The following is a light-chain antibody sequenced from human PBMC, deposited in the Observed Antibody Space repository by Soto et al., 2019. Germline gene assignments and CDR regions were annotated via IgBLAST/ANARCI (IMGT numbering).Light chain of an antibody. V-gene: IGLV2-14*01. CDR3: SSYTSSSTLHV. CDR1: SSDVGGYNY. J-gene: IGLJ1*01. Sequence: QSVLTQPPSVSGAPGQRVTISCTGTSSDVGGYNYVSWYQQHPGKAPKLMIYEVSNRPSGVSNRFSGSKSGNTASLTISGLQAEDEADYYCSSYTSSSTLHVFGTGTKVTVL. CDR2: EVS.